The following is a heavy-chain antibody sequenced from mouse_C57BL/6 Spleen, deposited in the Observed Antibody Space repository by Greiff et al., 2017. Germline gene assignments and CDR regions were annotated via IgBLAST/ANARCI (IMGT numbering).Heavy chain of an antibody. V-gene: IGHV1-52*01. CDR1: GYTFTSYW. CDR2: INPSDSDT. Sequence: QVQLQQPGAELVRPGSSVKLSCKASGYTFTSYWMHWVKQRPIQGLEWIGNINPSDSDTNYNQKFKDKATLTVDKSSSTAYMQLSSLASEDSAVDYCARLDTRVADYAMDYWGQGTSVTVSS. D-gene: IGHD1-1*01. CDR3: ARLDTRVADYAMDY. J-gene: IGHJ4*01.